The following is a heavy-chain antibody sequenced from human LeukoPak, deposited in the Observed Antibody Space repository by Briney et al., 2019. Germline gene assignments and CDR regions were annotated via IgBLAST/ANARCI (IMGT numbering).Heavy chain of an antibody. CDR3: ARRSHYDSSGYLDY. CDR2: ISSSGSTI. Sequence: GGSLRLSCAASGFTFSDYYMSWIRQAPGKGLEWVSYISSSGSTIYYADSVKGRFTISRNNAKNSLYLQMNSLRAEDTAVYYCARRSHYDSSGYLDYWGQGTLVTVSS. CDR1: GFTFSDYY. V-gene: IGHV3-11*01. J-gene: IGHJ4*02. D-gene: IGHD3-22*01.